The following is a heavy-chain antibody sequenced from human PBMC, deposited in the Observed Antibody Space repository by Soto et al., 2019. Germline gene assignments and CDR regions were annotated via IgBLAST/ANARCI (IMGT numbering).Heavy chain of an antibody. CDR2: IIPILGIA. D-gene: IGHD4-17*01. Sequence: QVQLVQSGAEVKKPGSSVKVSCKASGGTFSSYTISWVRQAPGQGLEWMGRIIPILGIANYAQKFQGRVTITADKSTSTAYMELSSLRSEDTAVYYCARDGALQYSDYLWFDYWGQGTLVTVSS. CDR1: GGTFSSYT. V-gene: IGHV1-69*08. J-gene: IGHJ4*02. CDR3: ARDGALQYSDYLWFDY.